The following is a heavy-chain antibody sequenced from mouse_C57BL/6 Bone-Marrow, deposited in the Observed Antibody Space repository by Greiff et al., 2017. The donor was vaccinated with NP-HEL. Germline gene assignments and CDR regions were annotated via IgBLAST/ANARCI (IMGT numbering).Heavy chain of an antibody. CDR2: IDPSDSYT. CDR1: GYTFTSYW. D-gene: IGHD1-1*01. J-gene: IGHJ2*01. CDR3: ARHYYYGSSPDY. Sequence: VKLQQPGAELVRPGTSVKLSCKASGYTFTSYWMHWVKQRPGQGLEWIGVIDPSDSYTNYNQKFKGKATLTVDTSSSTAYMQLSSLTSEDSAVYYCARHYYYGSSPDYWGQGTTRTVSS. V-gene: IGHV1-59*01.